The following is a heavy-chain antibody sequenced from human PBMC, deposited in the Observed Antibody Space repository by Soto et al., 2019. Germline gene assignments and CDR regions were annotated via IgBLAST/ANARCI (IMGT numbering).Heavy chain of an antibody. Sequence: GGSLRLSCAASGFTFSSYAMHWVRQAPGKGLEWVAVISYDGSNKYYADSVKDRFTISRDNSKNTLYLQMNSLRAEDTAVYYCARDRSIAARWGYYYYGMDVWGQGTTVTVSS. CDR2: ISYDGSNK. CDR1: GFTFSSYA. J-gene: IGHJ6*02. CDR3: ARDRSIAARWGYYYYGMDV. D-gene: IGHD6-6*01. V-gene: IGHV3-30-3*01.